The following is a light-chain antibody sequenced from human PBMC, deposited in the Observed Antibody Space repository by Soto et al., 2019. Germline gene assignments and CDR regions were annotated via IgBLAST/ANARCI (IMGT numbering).Light chain of an antibody. Sequence: EIVLTQSPGTLSLSPGERATLSCRASQSVSSSYLAWYQQKPGQAPRLLIYGASSRATGIPDRFSGSGSGRDFTLTISRLEPEDFAVYYCEQYGSSLMYTCGQGTKLEIK. J-gene: IGKJ2*01. CDR1: QSVSSSY. V-gene: IGKV3-20*01. CDR2: GAS. CDR3: EQYGSSLMYT.